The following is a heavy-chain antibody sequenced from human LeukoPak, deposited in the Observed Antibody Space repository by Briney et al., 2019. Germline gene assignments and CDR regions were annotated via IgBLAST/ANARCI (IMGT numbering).Heavy chain of an antibody. Sequence: ASVKVSCKASGYTFTGHFVHWVRQAPGQGLEWMGWINPNSGGAKYAQNLQGRVSMTTDTSISTAYMELSRLRSGDTAVYYCARALRTDILTTDYWGQGTLVTVSS. J-gene: IGHJ4*02. CDR2: INPNSGGA. D-gene: IGHD3-9*01. CDR3: ARALRTDILTTDY. V-gene: IGHV1-2*02. CDR1: GYTFTGHF.